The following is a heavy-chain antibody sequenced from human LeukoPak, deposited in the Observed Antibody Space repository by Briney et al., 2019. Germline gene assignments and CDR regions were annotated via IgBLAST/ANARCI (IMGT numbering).Heavy chain of an antibody. V-gene: IGHV5-51*01. Sequence: KLGESLKISCKGSGYSFTSYWIGWVRQMPGKGLEWMGIIYPGDSDTRYSPSFQGQVTISADKSISTAYLQWSSLKASDTAMYYCARPSTPYYDFWSGYFDAFDIWGQGTMVTVSS. CDR2: IYPGDSDT. D-gene: IGHD3-3*01. CDR3: ARPSTPYYDFWSGYFDAFDI. J-gene: IGHJ3*02. CDR1: GYSFTSYW.